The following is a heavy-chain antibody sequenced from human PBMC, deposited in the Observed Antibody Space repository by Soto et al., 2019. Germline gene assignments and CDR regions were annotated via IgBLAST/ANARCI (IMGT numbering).Heavy chain of an antibody. CDR3: ARDRDGYNWWFDY. D-gene: IGHD1-1*01. Sequence: SETLSLTCTVSGGSISSSSYYWGWIRQPPGKGQEWIGSIYYSGSTYYNPSLKSRVTISVDTSKNQFSLKLSSVTAADTAVYYCARDRDGYNWWFDYWGQGTLVTVSS. CDR1: GGSISSSSYY. CDR2: IYYSGST. V-gene: IGHV4-39*07. J-gene: IGHJ4*02.